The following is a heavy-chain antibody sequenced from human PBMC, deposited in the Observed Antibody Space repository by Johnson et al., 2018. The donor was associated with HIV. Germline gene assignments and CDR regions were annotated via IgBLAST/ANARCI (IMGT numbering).Heavy chain of an antibody. V-gene: IGHV3-49*04. CDR2: IRSKTYGRTT. CDR3: TTEAYSSSSAAFDI. D-gene: IGHD6-6*01. CDR1: GFTFGDYA. J-gene: IGHJ3*02. Sequence: VQLVESGGGLVQPGRSLRLSCTASGFTFGDYAMSWVRQAPGKGLEWVGFIRSKTYGRTTEYAAPVKGRFTISRDDSKNTLYLQMNSLKTEDTAVYYCTTEAYSSSSAAFDIWGQGTMVTVSS.